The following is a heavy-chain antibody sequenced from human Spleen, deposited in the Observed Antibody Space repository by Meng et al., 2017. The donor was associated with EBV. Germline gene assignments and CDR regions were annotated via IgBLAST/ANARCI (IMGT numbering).Heavy chain of an antibody. V-gene: IGHV1-18*04. CDR1: GYPFSDYY. CDR3: ARTAVTGTSAFDP. Sequence: QVQLVQSGAEVEKPGASVQVSCKTSGYPFSDYYIHWVRQAPGQGLEWMGWISADNDDRNYAQKFQGRVTMTSDTSTSTAYMELRSLRSDDTAVYYCARTAVTGTSAFDPWGQGTLVTVSS. CDR2: ISADNDDR. J-gene: IGHJ5*02. D-gene: IGHD4-17*01.